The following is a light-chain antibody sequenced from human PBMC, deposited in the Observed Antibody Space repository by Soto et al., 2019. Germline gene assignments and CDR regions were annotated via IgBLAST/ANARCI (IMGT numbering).Light chain of an antibody. J-gene: IGLJ3*02. CDR1: SSDVGGYNY. Sequence: QSALTQPRSASGSPGQAVTISRTGTSSDVGGYNYVSWYQQYPGRAPKLMIYEVTKRPSGVPDRFSGSKSGNTASLTVSGLQAEDEPDYYCSSYAASNDFYFVFGGGTQLTVL. CDR2: EVT. V-gene: IGLV2-8*01. CDR3: SSYAASNDFYFV.